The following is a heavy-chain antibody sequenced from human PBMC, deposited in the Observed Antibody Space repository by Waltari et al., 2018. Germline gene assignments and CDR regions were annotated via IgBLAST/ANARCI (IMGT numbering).Heavy chain of an antibody. Sequence: EVQLVESGGGLVKPGGSLRLSCAASGFTFSSYSMNWVRQAPGKRLEWVSSISSSSSYIYYADAVKGRFTISRDNAKNSLYLQMNSLRAEDTAVYYCARVDPLRWSDYWGQGTLVTVSS. CDR2: ISSSSSYI. CDR1: GFTFSSYS. CDR3: ARVDPLRWSDY. V-gene: IGHV3-21*01. J-gene: IGHJ4*02. D-gene: IGHD4-17*01.